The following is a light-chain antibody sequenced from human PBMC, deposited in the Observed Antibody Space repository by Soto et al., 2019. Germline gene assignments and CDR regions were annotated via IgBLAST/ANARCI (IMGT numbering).Light chain of an antibody. CDR1: QGINSY. CDR2: AAS. J-gene: IGKJ4*01. V-gene: IGKV1-9*01. Sequence: DIPLTQSPSFLSASVGDRVTITCRASQGINSYLAWYQQKPEKAPKVLIYAASNLQNGVPSRFSGGGSGTEFTLTISSLQPEDFATYYCQQLKSYPLTFGGGTNVEIK. CDR3: QQLKSYPLT.